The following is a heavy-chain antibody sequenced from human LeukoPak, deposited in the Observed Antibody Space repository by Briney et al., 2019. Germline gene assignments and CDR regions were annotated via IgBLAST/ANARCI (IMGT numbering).Heavy chain of an antibody. V-gene: IGHV3-30-3*01. J-gene: IGHJ4*02. CDR1: GXTFSNYA. D-gene: IGHD7-27*01. Sequence: GGSLRLSWAASGXTFSNYAVHWVRQAPGKGLEWVAVVSYDGSNKYYADSVKGRFTISRDNSKNTLYLQMNSLRAEDAAIYYCATIGDRRTGELYRIDYWGQGTLVTVSS. CDR2: VSYDGSNK. CDR3: ATIGDRRTGELYRIDY.